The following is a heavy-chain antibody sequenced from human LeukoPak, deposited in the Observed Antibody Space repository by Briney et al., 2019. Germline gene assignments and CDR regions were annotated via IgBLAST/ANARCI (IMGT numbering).Heavy chain of an antibody. CDR2: LWGADDKT. J-gene: IGHJ5*02. D-gene: IGHD2-15*01. V-gene: IGHV3-23*01. Sequence: GGSLRLSCVASGFTFSNYAMTWVHQAPGKGLELVSGLWGADDKTVYGDAVKGRFTISRDNSKNTLYLKMNSLRADDTAVYYCAKTQGYYDAWGQGALVTVSS. CDR1: GFTFSNYA. CDR3: AKTQGYYDA.